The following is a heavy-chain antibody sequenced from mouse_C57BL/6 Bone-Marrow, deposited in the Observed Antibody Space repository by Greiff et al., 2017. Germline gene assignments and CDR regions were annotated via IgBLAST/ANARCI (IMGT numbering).Heavy chain of an antibody. D-gene: IGHD2-4*01. CDR1: GFTFSDYY. Sequence: EVNVVESEGGLVQPGSSMKLSCTASGFTFSDYYMAWVRQVPEKGLEWVANINYDGSSTYYLDSLKSRFIISRDNAKNILYLQMSSLKSEDTATYYCARGRYDYERNYAMDYWGQGTSVTVSS. CDR2: INYDGSST. V-gene: IGHV5-16*01. J-gene: IGHJ4*01. CDR3: ARGRYDYERNYAMDY.